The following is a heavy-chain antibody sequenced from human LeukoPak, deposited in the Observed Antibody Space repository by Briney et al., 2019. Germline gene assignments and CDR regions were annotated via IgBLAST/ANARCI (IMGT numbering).Heavy chain of an antibody. J-gene: IGHJ4*02. D-gene: IGHD6-19*01. CDR3: ARDLTNGWHYFDY. CDR1: GFTFSSHA. V-gene: IGHV3-64*01. CDR2: IGNNGDTT. Sequence: GGSLRLSCAASGFTFSSHAMHWVCQAPGKGLEYVSGIGNNGDTTYYANSVKGRFTISRDNSKNTLYLEMGSLRAEDMAVYYCARDLTNGWHYFDYWGQGTLVTVSS.